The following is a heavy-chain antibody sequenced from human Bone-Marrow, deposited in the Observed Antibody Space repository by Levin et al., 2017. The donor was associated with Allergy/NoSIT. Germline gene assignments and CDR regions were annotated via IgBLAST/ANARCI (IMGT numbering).Heavy chain of an antibody. D-gene: IGHD1-26*01. CDR1: GYSIRSAYY. CDR2: VFHTGTT. V-gene: IGHV4-38-2*02. CDR3: VRDGGYQLLPLLSYFDY. Sequence: PSETMSLTCSVSGYSIRSAYYWGWIRQTPGKGLEWIGSVFHTGTTSYNPSLQSRVTMSRDTSKNHFSLQLRSVTAADTAIYYCVRDGGYQLLPLLSYFDYWGQGVLVTVSS. J-gene: IGHJ4*02.